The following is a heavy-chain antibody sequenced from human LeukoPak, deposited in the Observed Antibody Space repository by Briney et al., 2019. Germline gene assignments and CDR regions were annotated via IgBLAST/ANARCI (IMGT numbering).Heavy chain of an antibody. CDR3: AKDFYQTLTTNAIPDY. CDR1: GFTFSSYW. Sequence: GGSLRLSCAASGFTFSSYWMHWVRQAPGKGLVWVSRIKTDGSTTSYADSVKDRFTISRDNAKNTMYLQMNSLRAEDTAVYYCAKDFYQTLTTNAIPDYWGQGTLVTVSS. J-gene: IGHJ4*02. V-gene: IGHV3-74*01. D-gene: IGHD4-11*01. CDR2: IKTDGSTT.